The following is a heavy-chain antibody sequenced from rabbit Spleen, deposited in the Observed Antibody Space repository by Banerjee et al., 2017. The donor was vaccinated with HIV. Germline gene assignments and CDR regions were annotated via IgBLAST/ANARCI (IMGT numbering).Heavy chain of an antibody. CDR2: IYSNKGTT. J-gene: IGHJ2*01. V-gene: IGHV1S7*01. CDR1: GFDVRVYN. CDR3: ARNSYDVYGVFGGFDP. Sequence: QLKETGGGLVQPGGSLTLSCKASGFDVRVYNMQWVRQAPGKGLVWKGIIYSNKGTTDLPSGVIAPLNGRFTNSTATAQSRVYLQLNGLTSAAPTPYFCARNSYDVYGVFGGFDPGGPGPLVPV. D-gene: IGHD2-1*01.